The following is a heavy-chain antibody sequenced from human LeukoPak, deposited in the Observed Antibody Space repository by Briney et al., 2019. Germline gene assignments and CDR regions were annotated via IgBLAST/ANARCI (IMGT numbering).Heavy chain of an antibody. J-gene: IGHJ4*02. CDR3: ARGAEYQLLRNYFDY. CDR2: ISSSGSTI. Sequence: GSLKLSCAASGFTFSDYYISWIRPAPGKGLEWVSYISSSGSTIYYADSVKGRFTISRDNAKNSLYLQMNSLRAEDTAVYYCARGAEYQLLRNYFDYWGQGTLVTVSS. D-gene: IGHD2-2*01. V-gene: IGHV3-11*01. CDR1: GFTFSDYY.